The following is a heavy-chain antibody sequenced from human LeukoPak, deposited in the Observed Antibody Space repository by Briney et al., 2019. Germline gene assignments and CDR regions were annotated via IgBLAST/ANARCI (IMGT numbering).Heavy chain of an antibody. V-gene: IGHV3-21*01. CDR3: ARTDYGSGSADFDY. J-gene: IGHJ4*02. CDR1: GFTFSSYS. D-gene: IGHD3-10*01. Sequence: PGGSLRLSCAASGFTFSSYSMNWVRQAPGKGLEWVSSISSSSSYIYYADSVKGRFTTSRDNAKNSLYLQMNSLRAEDTAVYYCARTDYGSGSADFDYWGQGTLVTVSS. CDR2: ISSSSSYI.